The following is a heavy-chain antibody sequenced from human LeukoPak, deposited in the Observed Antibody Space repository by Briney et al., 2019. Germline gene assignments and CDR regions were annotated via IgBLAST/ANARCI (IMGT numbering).Heavy chain of an antibody. D-gene: IGHD2-15*01. V-gene: IGHV3-7*01. Sequence: GGSLRLSCAASGFTFSSYWMSWVRQAPGKGLEWVANIKQDGSRKYYVDSVKGRFTISRDNAKDSLNLQMNSLRVEDTAVYYCARDRIGWFDYWGQGTLVTVSS. CDR3: ARDRIGWFDY. CDR2: IKQDGSRK. CDR1: GFTFSSYW. J-gene: IGHJ4*02.